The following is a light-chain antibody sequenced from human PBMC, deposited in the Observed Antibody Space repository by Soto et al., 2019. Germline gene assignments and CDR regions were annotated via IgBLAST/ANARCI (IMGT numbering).Light chain of an antibody. CDR2: KAT. V-gene: IGKV1-5*03. J-gene: IGKJ2*01. Sequence: DIQMTQSPSSLSASVGDRVTITCRASQTISSRLAWYQQKPGHAPKLLIYKATNLQTGVASRFSGSGSGTEFSLTISSLQPDDFAVYYCQQYNDFQYTFGQGTRLDI. CDR1: QTISSR. CDR3: QQYNDFQYT.